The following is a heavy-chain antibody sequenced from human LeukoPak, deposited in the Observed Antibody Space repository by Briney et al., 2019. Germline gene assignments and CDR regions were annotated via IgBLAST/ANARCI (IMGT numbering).Heavy chain of an antibody. D-gene: IGHD6-19*01. CDR1: GYTFTSYG. Sequence: ASVKVSCKASGYTFTSYGISWVRQAPGQGLEWMGWISAYNGSTNYAQKLQGRVTMTTDTSTSTAYMELRSLRSDDTAVYYCARDPSVAGTSGCFDYWGQGTLVTVSS. CDR2: ISAYNGST. J-gene: IGHJ4*02. V-gene: IGHV1-18*01. CDR3: ARDPSVAGTSGCFDY.